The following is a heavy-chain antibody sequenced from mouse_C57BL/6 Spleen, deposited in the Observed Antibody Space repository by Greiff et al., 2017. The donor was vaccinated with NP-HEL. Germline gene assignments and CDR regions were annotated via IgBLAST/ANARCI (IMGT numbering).Heavy chain of an antibody. CDR1: GFTFSSYG. D-gene: IGHD1-1*01. Sequence: EVQLQQSGGDLVKPGGSLKLSCAASGFTFSSYGMSWVRQTPDKRLEWVATISSGGSYTYYPDSVKGRFTISRDNAKNTLYLQMSSLKSEDTAMYYCARQVITTVVAPYYYAMDYWGQGTSVTVSS. J-gene: IGHJ4*01. V-gene: IGHV5-6*01. CDR2: ISSGGSYT. CDR3: ARQVITTVVAPYYYAMDY.